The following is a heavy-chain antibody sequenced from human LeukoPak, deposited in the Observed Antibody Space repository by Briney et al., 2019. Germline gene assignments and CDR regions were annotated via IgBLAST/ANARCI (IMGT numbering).Heavy chain of an antibody. CDR1: GFTFDDYA. CDR2: ISWNSGSI. J-gene: IGHJ4*02. D-gene: IGHD3-22*01. Sequence: GGSLRLSCAAYGFTFDDYAMHWVRQAPGKGLEWGSGISWNSGSIGYADSVKGRFTISRDNAKNSLYLQMNSLRAEDTALYYCAKDNQFESSGYYDYWGQGTLVTVSS. V-gene: IGHV3-9*01. CDR3: AKDNQFESSGYYDY.